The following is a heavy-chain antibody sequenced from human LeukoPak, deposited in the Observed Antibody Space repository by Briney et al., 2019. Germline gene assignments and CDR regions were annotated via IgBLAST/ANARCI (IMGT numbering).Heavy chain of an antibody. D-gene: IGHD2-15*01. Sequence: GGSLRLSCAASGFTFSSYSMNWVRQAPGKGLEWVSSISSSSSYIYYADSVKGRFTISRDNAKNSLYLQMNSLRAEDTPVYYCAREGYCIGGMGYGGIDNSGERTPGTASS. CDR2: ISSSSSYI. CDR1: GFTFSSYS. V-gene: IGHV3-21*01. J-gene: IGHJ4*02. CDR3: AREGYCIGGMGYGGIDN.